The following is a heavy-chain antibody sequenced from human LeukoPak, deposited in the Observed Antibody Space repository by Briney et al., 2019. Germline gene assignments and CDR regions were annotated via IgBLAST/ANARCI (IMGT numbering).Heavy chain of an antibody. V-gene: IGHV3-53*04. CDR3: ARDQMAVAGTAYYYYGMDV. Sequence: PGGSLRLSCAASGFTVSSNYMSRVRQAPGKGLEWVSVIYSGGSTYYADSVKGRFTISRHNSKNTLYLQMNSLRAEDTAVYYCARDQMAVAGTAYYYYGMDVWGQGTTVTVSS. CDR2: IYSGGST. D-gene: IGHD6-19*01. CDR1: GFTVSSNY. J-gene: IGHJ6*02.